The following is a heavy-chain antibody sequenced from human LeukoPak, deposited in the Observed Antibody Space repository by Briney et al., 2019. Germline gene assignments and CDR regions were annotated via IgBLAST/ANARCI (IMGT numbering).Heavy chain of an antibody. V-gene: IGHV4-39*07. CDR2: IYYSGST. Sequence: PSETLSLTCTVSGGSISSSSYYWGWIRQPPGKGLEWIGSIYYSGSTYYNPSLKSRVTISVDTSKNQFSLKLSSVTAADTAVYYCARLYHPVFYDYVWGSYRLGYFDYWGRGTLVTVSS. CDR1: GGSISSSSYY. D-gene: IGHD3-16*02. J-gene: IGHJ4*02. CDR3: ARLYHPVFYDYVWGSYRLGYFDY.